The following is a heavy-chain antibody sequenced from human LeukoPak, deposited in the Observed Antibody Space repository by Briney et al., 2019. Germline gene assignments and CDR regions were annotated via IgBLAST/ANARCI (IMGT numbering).Heavy chain of an antibody. D-gene: IGHD3-22*01. J-gene: IGHJ5*02. CDR2: ISAYNGNT. Sequence: ASVKVSCKASGYTFTSYGINWVRQAPGQGLEWMGWISAYNGNTNYAQKLQGRVTMTTDTSTSTAYMELRSLRSDDTAVYYCARGPRGITMIVVAPMNWFDPWGQGTLVTVSS. CDR1: GYTFTSYG. V-gene: IGHV1-18*01. CDR3: ARGPRGITMIVVAPMNWFDP.